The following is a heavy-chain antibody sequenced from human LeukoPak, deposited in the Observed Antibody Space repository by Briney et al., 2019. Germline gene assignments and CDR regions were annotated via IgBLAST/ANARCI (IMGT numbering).Heavy chain of an antibody. CDR1: GGSISSHY. D-gene: IGHD4-17*01. Sequence: PSETLSLTCTVSGGSISSHYWSWIRQPPGKGLEWIGYMYHSGSTNYNPSLKSRVTISVDTSKNQFSLKLSSVTAVDTAVYYCARVIRDYGDYPGAFDIWGQGTMVTVSS. CDR3: ARVIRDYGDYPGAFDI. J-gene: IGHJ3*02. V-gene: IGHV4-59*11. CDR2: MYHSGST.